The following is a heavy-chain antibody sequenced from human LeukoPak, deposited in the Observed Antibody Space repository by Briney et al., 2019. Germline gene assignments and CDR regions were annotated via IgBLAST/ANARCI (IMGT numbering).Heavy chain of an antibody. Sequence: GGSLRLSCAASGFTFGSYEMNWVRQASGKGLEWVSYISSSGSTMYYADSVKGRFTISRDNAKNSLYLQMNSLRAEDTAVYYCARYSSGWTASYNWFDPWGQGTLVTVSS. CDR3: ARYSSGWTASYNWFDP. CDR1: GFTFGSYE. J-gene: IGHJ5*02. CDR2: ISSSGSTM. D-gene: IGHD6-19*01. V-gene: IGHV3-48*03.